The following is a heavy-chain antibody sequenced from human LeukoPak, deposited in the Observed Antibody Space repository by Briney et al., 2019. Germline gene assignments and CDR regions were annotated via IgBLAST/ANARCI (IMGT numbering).Heavy chain of an antibody. Sequence: GGSLRLSCAASGFTFSSYSMNWVRQAPGKGLEWVSSISSSSSYIYYADSVKGRFTISRDNAKNSLYLQMNSLRAEDTAVYYCARDPSVKGSSWYRGDYFDYWSQGTLVTVSS. D-gene: IGHD6-13*01. CDR2: ISSSSSYI. V-gene: IGHV3-21*01. CDR1: GFTFSSYS. J-gene: IGHJ4*02. CDR3: ARDPSVKGSSWYRGDYFDY.